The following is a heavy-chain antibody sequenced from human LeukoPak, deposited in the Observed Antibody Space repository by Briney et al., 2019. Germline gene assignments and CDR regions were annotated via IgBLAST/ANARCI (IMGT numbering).Heavy chain of an antibody. D-gene: IGHD3-3*01. J-gene: IGHJ6*03. V-gene: IGHV5-51*01. CDR2: IYPGDSDT. CDR3: AGQERRFLEWTFMDV. Sequence: GESLKISCKGSGYSFTSYWIGWVRQMLGKGLEWMGIIYPGDSDTRYSPSFQGQVTISADKSISTAYLQWSSLKASDTAMYYCAGQERRFLEWTFMDVWGKGTTVTVSS. CDR1: GYSFTSYW.